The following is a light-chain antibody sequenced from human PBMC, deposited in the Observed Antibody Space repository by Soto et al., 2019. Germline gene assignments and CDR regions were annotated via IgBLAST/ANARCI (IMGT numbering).Light chain of an antibody. V-gene: IGKV1-5*01. CDR2: DAS. CDR1: QSISSR. J-gene: IGKJ4*01. CDR3: QQYNNWPPALT. Sequence: DIQMTQSPSTLSASVGDRVTITCRASQSISSRLAWYQQKPGKAPKLLIYDASSLESGVPSRFSGSGSGTEFTLTISSLQSEDFAVYYCQQYNNWPPALTFGGGTKVDIK.